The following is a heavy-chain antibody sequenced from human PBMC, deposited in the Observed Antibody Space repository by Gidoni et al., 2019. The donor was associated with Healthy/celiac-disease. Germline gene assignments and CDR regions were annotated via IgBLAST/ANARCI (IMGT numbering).Heavy chain of an antibody. J-gene: IGHJ3*02. D-gene: IGHD3-22*01. CDR1: GFTFSSYG. Sequence: QVQLVESGGGVGQPGRSLRLSCAASGFTFSSYGMHWVRQAPGKGLEWVAGISYDGSNKYYADSVKGRFTISRDNSKNTLYLQMNSLRAEDTAVYYCAKDYYDSSGYYYYDAFDIWGQGTMVTVSS. CDR3: AKDYYDSSGYYYYDAFDI. V-gene: IGHV3-30*18. CDR2: ISYDGSNK.